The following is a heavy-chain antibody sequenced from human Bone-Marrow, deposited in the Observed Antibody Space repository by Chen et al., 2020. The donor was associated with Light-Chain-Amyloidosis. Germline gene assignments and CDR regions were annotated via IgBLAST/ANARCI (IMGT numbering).Heavy chain of an antibody. V-gene: IGHV4-4*07. D-gene: IGHD3-10*01. CDR3: AGSLVRGACYGFDV. J-gene: IGHJ6*02. CDR2: IYSTGGT. CDR1: GDSIENHY. Sequence: QLQESGPGLVKPSETLSLTCSVSGDSIENHYWTWIRQPAGGGLEWIGRIYSTGGTYFNPSLESRLSMSVDTSKNQFSRNLASITAADTDVYYCAGSLVRGACYGFDVWGQGTAVIVSS.